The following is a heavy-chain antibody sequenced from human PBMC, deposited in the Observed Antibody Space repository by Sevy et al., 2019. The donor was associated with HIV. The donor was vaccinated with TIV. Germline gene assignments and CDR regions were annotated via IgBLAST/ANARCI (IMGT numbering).Heavy chain of an antibody. CDR2: MNPNSGNT. CDR1: GYTFTSYD. J-gene: IGHJ6*02. D-gene: IGHD2-2*01. Sequence: ASVKVSCKASGYTFTSYDINWVRQATGQGLEWMGWMNPNSGNTGYAQKFQGRVTMTRNTSISTAYMELSSLRSEDTAVYYCARGLGYCISTSCPRRRSYYYYGMDVWGQGTTVTVSS. CDR3: ARGLGYCISTSCPRRRSYYYYGMDV. V-gene: IGHV1-8*01.